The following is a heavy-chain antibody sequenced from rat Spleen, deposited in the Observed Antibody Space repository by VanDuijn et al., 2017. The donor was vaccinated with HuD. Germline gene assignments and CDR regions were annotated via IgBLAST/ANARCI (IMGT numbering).Heavy chain of an antibody. J-gene: IGHJ2*01. Sequence: EVQLQESGPGLVKPSQSLFLTCSVTGYSITSHYWDWVRKFPGNKMQWMGYINFSGGTTYNPSLNSRVSITRDTSKNQFFLQLNSVTTEDTGTYFCAREGATLDYWGQGVTVTVSS. CDR1: GYSITSHY. CDR3: AREGATLDY. CDR2: INFSGGT. V-gene: IGHV3-1*01. D-gene: IGHD1-11*01.